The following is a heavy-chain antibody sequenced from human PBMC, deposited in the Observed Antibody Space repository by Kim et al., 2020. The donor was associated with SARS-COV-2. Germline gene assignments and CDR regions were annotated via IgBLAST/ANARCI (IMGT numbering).Heavy chain of an antibody. J-gene: IGHJ4*02. CDR1: GYPFTIFS. Sequence: ASVKVSCKTSGYPFTIFSLVWVRQAPGQGLEWMGWINSNNGNPTYAQGFTGRFVFSLDTSVTTAYLQINGLKAEDTAVYYCARIEGPLWHGSRYWGQGTLVTVSS. D-gene: IGHD3-10*01. CDR2: INSNNGNP. V-gene: IGHV7-4-1*02. CDR3: ARIEGPLWHGSRY.